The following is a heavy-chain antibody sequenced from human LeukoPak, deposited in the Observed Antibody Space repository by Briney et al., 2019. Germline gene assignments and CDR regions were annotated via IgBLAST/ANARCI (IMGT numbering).Heavy chain of an antibody. CDR2: IGSSSSYI. Sequence: GGSLRLSCAASGFTFSSYSMNWVRQAPGKGLEWVSSIGSSSSYIYYADSVKGRFTISRDNAKNSLYLQMNSLRAEDTAVYYCARGRGYCSSTSCLNWFDPWGQGTLVTVSS. CDR3: ARGRGYCSSTSCLNWFDP. V-gene: IGHV3-21*01. J-gene: IGHJ5*02. CDR1: GFTFSSYS. D-gene: IGHD2-2*01.